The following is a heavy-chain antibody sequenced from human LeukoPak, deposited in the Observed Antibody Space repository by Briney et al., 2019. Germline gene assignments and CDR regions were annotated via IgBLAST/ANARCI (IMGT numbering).Heavy chain of an antibody. V-gene: IGHV4-59*01. D-gene: IGHD3-10*01. CDR3: ARALPGSSFDY. CDR2: IYYSGST. Sequence: PSETLSLTCTVSGGSISSYYWSWIRQPPGKGLEWIGYIYYSGSTIYNPSLKSRVTISVDTSKNQFSLKLSSVTAADTAVYYCARALPGSSFDYWGQGTLVPVSS. J-gene: IGHJ4*02. CDR1: GGSISSYY.